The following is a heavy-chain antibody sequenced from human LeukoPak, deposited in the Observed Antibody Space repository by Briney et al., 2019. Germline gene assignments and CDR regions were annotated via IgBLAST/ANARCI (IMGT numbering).Heavy chain of an antibody. D-gene: IGHD3-16*02. CDR3: ARARVIPASFDD. J-gene: IGHJ4*02. CDR1: GVSITFGSYY. Sequence: SETLSLTCTVSGVSITFGSYYWTWLRQPAGKGLEWIGRIYTSGRTFYNPSLKSRVTISMDTSMNQFSLRLSSVTAADTAVYYCARARVIPASFDDWGQGALVTVSS. V-gene: IGHV4-61*02. CDR2: IYTSGRT.